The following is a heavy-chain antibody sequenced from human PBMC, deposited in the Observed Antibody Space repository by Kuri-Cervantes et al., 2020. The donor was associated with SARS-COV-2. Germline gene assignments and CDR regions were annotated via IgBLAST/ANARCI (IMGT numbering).Heavy chain of an antibody. D-gene: IGHD6-19*01. V-gene: IGHV4-61*05. CDR1: GGSISSGSYY. J-gene: IGHJ6*02. CDR3: AREGIAVAGHYYGMDV. CDR2: IYHSGST. Sequence: SETLSLTCTVSGGSISSGSYYWGWIRQPPGKGLEWIGEIYHSGSTNYNPSLKSRVTISVDKSKNQFSLKLSSVTAADTAVYYCAREGIAVAGHYYGMDVWGQGTTVTVSS.